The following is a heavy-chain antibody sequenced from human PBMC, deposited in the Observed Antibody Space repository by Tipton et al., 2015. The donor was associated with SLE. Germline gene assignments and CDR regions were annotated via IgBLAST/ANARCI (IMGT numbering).Heavy chain of an antibody. CDR1: GGSISSYY. Sequence: TLSLTCTVSGGSISSYYWSWIRQPPGNGLEWIGYIFYSGSTNYNPSLKSRVTISVDTSKNQFSLKLSSVTAADTAVYYCARDPLAYSSGWYGAFDIWGQGTMVTVSS. CDR3: ARDPLAYSSGWYGAFDI. J-gene: IGHJ3*02. V-gene: IGHV4-59*01. CDR2: IFYSGST. D-gene: IGHD6-19*01.